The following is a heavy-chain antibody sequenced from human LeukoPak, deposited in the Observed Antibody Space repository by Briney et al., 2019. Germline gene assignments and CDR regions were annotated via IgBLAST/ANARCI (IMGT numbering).Heavy chain of an antibody. Sequence: GGSLRLSCAASGFTFSSYSMNWVRQAPGKGLEWVSSISSSSSYIYYADSVKGRFTISRDNAKNSLYLQMNSLRAEDTAVYYCARAMVRGYWFDPWGQGTLVTVSS. V-gene: IGHV3-21*04. CDR3: ARAMVRGYWFDP. J-gene: IGHJ5*02. CDR1: GFTFSSYS. D-gene: IGHD3-10*01. CDR2: ISSSSSYI.